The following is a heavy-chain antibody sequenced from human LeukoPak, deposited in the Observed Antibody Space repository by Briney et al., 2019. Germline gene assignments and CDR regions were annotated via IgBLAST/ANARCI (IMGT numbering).Heavy chain of an antibody. Sequence: PGGSLRLSCAASGFTFSNYGMHWVRQAPGKGLEWVANIKQDGGEKYYVDSVKGRFTISRDNSKNTLYLQMNALRAEDTAVYYCARYCISTSCYAQNSYYGMDVWGQGTTVTVSS. V-gene: IGHV3-7*05. CDR1: GFTFSNYG. D-gene: IGHD2-2*01. CDR2: IKQDGGEK. CDR3: ARYCISTSCYAQNSYYGMDV. J-gene: IGHJ6*02.